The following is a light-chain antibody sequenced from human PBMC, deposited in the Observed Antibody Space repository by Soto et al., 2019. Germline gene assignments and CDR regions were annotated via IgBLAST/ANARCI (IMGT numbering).Light chain of an antibody. CDR1: SSDVGGYNY. V-gene: IGLV2-14*03. CDR3: SSYTTSNTRQIV. J-gene: IGLJ1*01. CDR2: DVS. Sequence: QSALTQPASVSGSPGQSITISCTGTSSDVGGYNYVSWYQHHPGKAPKLMIYDVSNRPSGVSNRFSGSKSGNTASLTISGRQPADEADYYCSSYTTSNTRQIVFGTGTKLTVL.